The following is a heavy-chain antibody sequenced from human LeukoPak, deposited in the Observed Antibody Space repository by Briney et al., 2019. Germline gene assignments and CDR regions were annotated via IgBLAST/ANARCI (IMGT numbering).Heavy chain of an antibody. Sequence: ASVTVSFKASVYTFTSYDINWVRQAPGQGLEWMGWMNPNSGNTGYAQKFQGRVTITRNTSISTAYMELSSLRSEDTAVYYCARVGYSYGSYYFDYWGQGTLVTVSS. J-gene: IGHJ4*02. CDR3: ARVGYSYGSYYFDY. CDR1: VYTFTSYD. CDR2: MNPNSGNT. V-gene: IGHV1-8*03. D-gene: IGHD5-18*01.